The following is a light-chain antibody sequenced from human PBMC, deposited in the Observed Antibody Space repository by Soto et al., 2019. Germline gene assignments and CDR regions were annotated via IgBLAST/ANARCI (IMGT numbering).Light chain of an antibody. V-gene: IGLV1-51*01. Sequence: QSVLTQPPSVSAAPGQKVTISCSGSSSNIGNYYVSWYRQLPGTAPKVLIYDNNKRPSGIPDRFSGSKSGTSATLAITGLQTGDGGEYSCGAWDDSLNVYLLGGGTKVTVL. CDR1: SSNIGNYY. J-gene: IGLJ1*01. CDR2: DNN. CDR3: GAWDDSLNVYL.